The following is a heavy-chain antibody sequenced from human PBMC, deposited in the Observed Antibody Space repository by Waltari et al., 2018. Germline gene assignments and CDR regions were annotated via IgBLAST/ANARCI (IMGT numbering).Heavy chain of an antibody. CDR1: GFIFSNTW. Sequence: EVQLVESGGGLVQPGGSLRLPCAASGFIFSNTWMHWVRQAPGKGLVSVSHINTDGTITGYADSVKGRFTISRDNAKNTLFLQMDSLTAEDTAVYYCVLYSSSFLGDCWGQGTLVTVSS. V-gene: IGHV3-74*01. J-gene: IGHJ4*02. CDR2: INTDGTIT. CDR3: VLYSSSFLGDC. D-gene: IGHD6-13*01.